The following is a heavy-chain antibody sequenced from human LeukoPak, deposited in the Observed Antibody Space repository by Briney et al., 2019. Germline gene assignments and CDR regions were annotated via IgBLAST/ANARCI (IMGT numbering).Heavy chain of an antibody. Sequence: GGSLRLSCAASGFTFSKDWMSWVRQAPGRGLEWVGRIKSKTDGGTTDYAAPVKGRFTISRDDSKNTLYLQMNSLKTDDTAVYYCTTERLVFDYWGQGTLVTVSS. CDR1: GFTFSKDW. CDR3: TTERLVFDY. J-gene: IGHJ4*02. D-gene: IGHD2-2*01. CDR2: IKSKTDGGTT. V-gene: IGHV3-15*01.